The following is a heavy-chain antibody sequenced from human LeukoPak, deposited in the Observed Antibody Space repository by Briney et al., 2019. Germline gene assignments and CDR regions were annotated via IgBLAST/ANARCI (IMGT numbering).Heavy chain of an antibody. J-gene: IGHJ6*03. CDR2: IYTSGST. V-gene: IGHV4-4*07. CDR1: GGSISSYY. CDR3: ARSQRIVVVPAAIVGYYYYMDV. D-gene: IGHD2-2*01. Sequence: PSETLSLTCTVSGGSISSYYWSWIRQPAGKGLEWIGRIYTSGSTNYTPSLKSRVTMSVDTSKNQFSLKLSSVTAADTAVYYCARSQRIVVVPAAIVGYYYYMDVWGKGTTVTVSS.